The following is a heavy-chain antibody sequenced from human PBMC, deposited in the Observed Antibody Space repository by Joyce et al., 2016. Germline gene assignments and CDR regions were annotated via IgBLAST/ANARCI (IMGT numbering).Heavy chain of an antibody. V-gene: IGHV4-34*01. Sequence: QVQLQEWGAGLLKTSETLSLTCAVYGGSLSGYYWSWIRQAPGMGLECIGEVNDRGRTNYNPSLKSRATTSMDTSKNQFSLRLTTVTAADTAVYFCARARRGIILARGEMGEYLQHWGRGTVVIVSS. CDR2: VNDRGRT. CDR3: ARARRGIILARGEMGEYLQH. D-gene: IGHD3-10*01. CDR1: GGSLSGYY. J-gene: IGHJ1*01.